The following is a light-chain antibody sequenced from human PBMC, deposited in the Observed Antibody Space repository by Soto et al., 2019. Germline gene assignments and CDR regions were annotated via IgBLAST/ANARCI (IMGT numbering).Light chain of an antibody. J-gene: IGKJ1*01. V-gene: IGKV3-20*01. CDR1: QSVGSK. CDR2: GAS. CDR3: QQYGSSFAT. Sequence: EIGLTQSPGTLSLSPGERSTLSCRASQSVGSKLAWYRQTPGQAPRLLIYGASTRATDTPARFSGSGDETDFTLTISRVESEDFALYYCQQYGSSFATFGQGTQVE.